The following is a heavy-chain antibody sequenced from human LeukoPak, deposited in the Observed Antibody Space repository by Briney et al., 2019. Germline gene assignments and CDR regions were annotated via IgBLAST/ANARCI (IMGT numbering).Heavy chain of an antibody. CDR3: AKSGFSSSWSQPSYYYYYMDV. Sequence: GGSLRLSCAASGFTFSSYAMSWVRQAPGKGLEWVSAISGSGGSTYYADSVKGRFTISRDNSKNTPYLQMNSLRAEDTAVYYCAKSGFSSSWSQPSYYYYYMDVWGKGTTVTVSS. CDR1: GFTFSSYA. V-gene: IGHV3-23*01. D-gene: IGHD6-13*01. J-gene: IGHJ6*03. CDR2: ISGSGGST.